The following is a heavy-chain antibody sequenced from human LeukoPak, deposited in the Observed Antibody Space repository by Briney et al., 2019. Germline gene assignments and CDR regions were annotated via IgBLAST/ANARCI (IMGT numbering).Heavy chain of an antibody. J-gene: IGHJ4*02. CDR2: ISSNGCST. D-gene: IGHD3-16*01. CDR3: VKDQWGFDY. Sequence: GGSLRLSCSASRFTVNNYAMHWVRQAPGKGLEYVSVISSNGCSTYYADSVKGRFTISRNNSKNTLCLQMSSPRPDDTAVYYCVKDQWGFDYWGQGTLVTVSS. CDR1: RFTVNNYA. V-gene: IGHV3-64D*09.